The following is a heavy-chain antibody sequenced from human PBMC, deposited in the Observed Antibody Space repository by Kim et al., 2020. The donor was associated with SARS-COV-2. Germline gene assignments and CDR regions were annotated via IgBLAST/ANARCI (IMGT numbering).Heavy chain of an antibody. CDR1: GFTVSDYY. Sequence: GGSLRLSCAASGFTVSDYYISWIRQAPGKGREWVSYISSSSSYTNYADSVKGRFTISRDNAKNSLYLQMNSLRAEDTAVYYCARVWSIPAEIAIDYWGQGTLVTGSS. CDR3: ARVWSIPAEIAIDY. CDR2: ISSSSSYT. J-gene: IGHJ4*02. V-gene: IGHV3-11*06. D-gene: IGHD2-2*02.